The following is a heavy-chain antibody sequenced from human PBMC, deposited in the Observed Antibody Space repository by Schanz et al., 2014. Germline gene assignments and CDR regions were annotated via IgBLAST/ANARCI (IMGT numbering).Heavy chain of an antibody. CDR1: GGTFSSYS. CDR3: ARDRLECGAECYSVEVFEI. J-gene: IGHJ4*02. D-gene: IGHD2-21*01. Sequence: QVQLVQSGAEVKKPGSSVKVSCKASGGTFSSYSISWVRQAPGQGLEWMGKIIPILGMENYAQKFQGRVTITADISTTTAYMELSGLRSEDTAVYYCARDRLECGAECYSVEVFEIWGQGTLVIVSS. CDR2: IIPILGME. V-gene: IGHV1-69*04.